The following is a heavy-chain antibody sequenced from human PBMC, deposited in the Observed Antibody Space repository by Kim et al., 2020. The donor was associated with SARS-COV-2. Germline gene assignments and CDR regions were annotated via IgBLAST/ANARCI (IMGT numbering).Heavy chain of an antibody. Sequence: SETLSLTCTVSGGSISSSSYYWGWIRQPPGKGLEWIGSIYYSGSTYYNPSLKSRVTISVDTSKNQFSLKLSSVTAADTAVYYCARHWRGGSYSPSFDYWGQGTLVTVSS. CDR1: GGSISSSSYY. CDR3: ARHWRGGSYSPSFDY. V-gene: IGHV4-39*01. J-gene: IGHJ4*02. D-gene: IGHD1-26*01. CDR2: IYYSGST.